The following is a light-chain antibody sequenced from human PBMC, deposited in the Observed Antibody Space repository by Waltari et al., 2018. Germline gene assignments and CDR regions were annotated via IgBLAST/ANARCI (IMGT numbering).Light chain of an antibody. V-gene: IGLV2-14*01. CDR1: SSDIGGYNY. J-gene: IGLJ2*01. CDR2: EVS. Sequence: QSALTQPASVSGSPGQSITISCTGTSSDIGGYNYVSWYQQHPGKAPKLMIYEVSNRPSGVSHRFSGYKSGSTASLTISGLQTEDEADYYCSSYTTSNTHVVFGGGTKLTVL. CDR3: SSYTTSNTHVV.